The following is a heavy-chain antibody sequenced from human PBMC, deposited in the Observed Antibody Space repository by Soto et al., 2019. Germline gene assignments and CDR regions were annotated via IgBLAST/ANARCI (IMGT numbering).Heavy chain of an antibody. CDR1: GGCVSSGSYY. CDR3: ARVERGTATTVVDAFDI. Sequence: QVQLQQWGAGLLKPSETLSLTCAVYGGCVSSGSYYWSWIRQPPGKGLEWIGEMSHSGGTHFNPSLKSRVTISVDTSKNQFSLKMSSVTAADTAVYYCARVERGTATTVVDAFDIWGPGTMVTVSS. D-gene: IGHD1-1*01. J-gene: IGHJ3*02. CDR2: MSHSGGT. V-gene: IGHV4-34*01.